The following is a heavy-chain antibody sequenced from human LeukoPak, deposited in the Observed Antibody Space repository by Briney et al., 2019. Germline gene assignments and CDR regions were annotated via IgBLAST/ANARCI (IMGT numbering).Heavy chain of an antibody. J-gene: IGHJ6*02. V-gene: IGHV3-33*01. CDR1: GFTFSSYG. CDR2: IWYDGSNK. CDR3: ASSGSTSWPPEDV. D-gene: IGHD2-2*01. Sequence: PGRSLTLSCAASGFTFSSYGMHWVRQAPGKGLEWVAVIWYDGSNKYYADSVKGRFTIPRDNSKNTLYLQMNSLRAEDTAVYYCASSGSTSWPPEDVWGQGTTVTVSS.